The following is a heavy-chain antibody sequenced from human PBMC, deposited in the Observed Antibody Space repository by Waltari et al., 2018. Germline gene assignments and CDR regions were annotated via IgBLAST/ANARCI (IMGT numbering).Heavy chain of an antibody. J-gene: IGHJ2*01. D-gene: IGHD6-19*01. CDR2: INHSGST. CDR1: GGSFSGYY. Sequence: QVQLQQWGAGLLKPSETLSLTCAVYGGSFSGYYWSWIRQPPGKGLAWIGEINHSGSTNSNPSLKSRVTISVDTSKNQFSLKLSSVTAADTAVYYCARGRGAVAGRGLWYFDLWGRGTLVTVSS. CDR3: ARGRGAVAGRGLWYFDL. V-gene: IGHV4-34*01.